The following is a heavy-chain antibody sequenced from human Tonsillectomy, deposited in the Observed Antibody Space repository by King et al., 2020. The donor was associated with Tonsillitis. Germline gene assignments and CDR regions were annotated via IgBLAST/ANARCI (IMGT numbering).Heavy chain of an antibody. CDR1: GFSPSTNEVG. J-gene: IGHJ4*02. D-gene: IGHD6-19*01. CDR3: AHTRIAVADY. CDR2: IYWNDDE. Sequence: ITLKESGPTLVKPTQTLTLTCTFSGFSPSTNEVGVGWIRQPPGKALGLLALIYWNDDERYSPSLKTRLTITKDTSKNQVVLTMTNMDPVDTATYYCAHTRIAVADYWGQGALVTVSS. V-gene: IGHV2-5*01.